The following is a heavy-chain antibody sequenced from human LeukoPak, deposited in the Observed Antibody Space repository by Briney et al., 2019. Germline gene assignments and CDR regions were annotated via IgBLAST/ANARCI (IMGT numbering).Heavy chain of an antibody. Sequence: ASVKVSCKASGYTFTSYGISWVRQAPGQGLEWMGWINPNSGGTNYAQKFQGRVTMTRDTSISTAYMELSRLRSDDTAVYYCARDRLTMVRGVTNNWFDPWGQGTLVTVSS. CDR1: GYTFTSYG. D-gene: IGHD3-10*01. V-gene: IGHV1-2*02. CDR2: INPNSGGT. J-gene: IGHJ5*02. CDR3: ARDRLTMVRGVTNNWFDP.